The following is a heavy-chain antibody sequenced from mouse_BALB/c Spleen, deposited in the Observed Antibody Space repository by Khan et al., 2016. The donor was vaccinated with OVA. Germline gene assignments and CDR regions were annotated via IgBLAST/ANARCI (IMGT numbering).Heavy chain of an antibody. D-gene: IGHD2-14*01. Sequence: QVQLKESGPGLVQPSQSLSITCTVSGFSLSTYGIHWVRQSPGKGLEWLGLIWSGGNTDHNAAFISRLSISKDNSKSQVFFKMNSLQADDTAIYYCARNSYMYDFTYWGQGTLVTVSA. CDR1: GFSLSTYG. CDR2: IWSGGNT. J-gene: IGHJ3*01. V-gene: IGHV2-4-1*01. CDR3: ARNSYMYDFTY.